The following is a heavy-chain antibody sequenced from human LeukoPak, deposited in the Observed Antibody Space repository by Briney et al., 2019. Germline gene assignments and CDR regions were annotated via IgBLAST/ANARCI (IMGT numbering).Heavy chain of an antibody. J-gene: IGHJ2*01. CDR1: GFTFSSYA. D-gene: IGHD6-13*01. V-gene: IGHV3-30-3*01. Sequence: GGSLRLSCVASGFTFSSYAMHWVRQAPGKGLEWVAVISYDGSNKYYADSVKGRFTISRDNSKNTLYLQMNSLRAEDTAVYYCARTELGSSWSYWYFDLWGRGTLVTVSS. CDR2: ISYDGSNK. CDR3: ARTELGSSWSYWYFDL.